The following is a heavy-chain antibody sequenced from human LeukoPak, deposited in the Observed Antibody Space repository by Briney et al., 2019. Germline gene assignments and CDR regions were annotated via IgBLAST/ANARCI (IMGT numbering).Heavy chain of an antibody. CDR1: GFAFSSYW. D-gene: IGHD4-17*01. Sequence: GGSLRLSCAASGFAFSSYWMNWVRQAPGKGLEWVSSISSSSSYIYYADSVKGRFTISRDNAKNSLYLQMNSLRDEDTAVYYCARDVEMTTGPWYFDLWGRGTLVTVSS. CDR2: ISSSSSYI. V-gene: IGHV3-21*01. CDR3: ARDVEMTTGPWYFDL. J-gene: IGHJ2*01.